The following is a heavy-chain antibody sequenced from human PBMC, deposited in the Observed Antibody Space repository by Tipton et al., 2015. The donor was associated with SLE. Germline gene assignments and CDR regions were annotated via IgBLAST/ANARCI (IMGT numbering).Heavy chain of an antibody. CDR2: INKDGSEK. J-gene: IGHJ4*02. D-gene: IGHD5-24*01. V-gene: IGHV3-7*04. CDR3: ARGDANSGDY. Sequence: SLRLSCTASGYISGDYAMSWVRQAPGKGLEWVANINKDGSEKNYVDSVRGRFTISRDNANNSLYLQMNSLRDEDTAVYYCARGDANSGDYWGQGTLATVSS. CDR1: GYISGDYA.